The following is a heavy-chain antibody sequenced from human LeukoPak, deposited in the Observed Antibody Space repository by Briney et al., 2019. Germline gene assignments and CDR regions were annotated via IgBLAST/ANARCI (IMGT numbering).Heavy chain of an antibody. D-gene: IGHD3-22*01. J-gene: IGHJ4*02. CDR1: GFTFSSYA. Sequence: DPGGSLRLSCAASGFTFSSYAMSWVRQAPGKGLEWVSAISGSGGSTYYADSVKGRFTISRDNSKNTLYLQMNSLRAEDTAVYYCAKAAEVQFITTMDYWGQGTLVTVSS. CDR3: AKAAEVQFITTMDY. CDR2: ISGSGGST. V-gene: IGHV3-23*01.